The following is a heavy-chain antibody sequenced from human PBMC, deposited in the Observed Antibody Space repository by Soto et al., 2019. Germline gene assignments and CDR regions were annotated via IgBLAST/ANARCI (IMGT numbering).Heavy chain of an antibody. CDR2: ISGSGAST. CDR1: GFTYSNYA. V-gene: IGHV3-23*01. Sequence: GGSLRLSCAASGFTYSNYAMNWVRQAPGKGLEWVSAISGSGASTLYADSVKGRFTVSRDKSKSTLYLQMNSLRADDAAVYYCAKPGDFWSGYHYFHYGLDVWGQGTTVTVSS. CDR3: AKPGDFWSGYHYFHYGLDV. J-gene: IGHJ6*02. D-gene: IGHD3-3*01.